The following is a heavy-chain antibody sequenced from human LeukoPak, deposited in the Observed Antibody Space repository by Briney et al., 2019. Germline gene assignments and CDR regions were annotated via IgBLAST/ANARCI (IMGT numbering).Heavy chain of an antibody. CDR3: ARQYTSSWYALGYLDY. CDR1: GFTFSSYW. Sequence: GGSLRLSCAASGFTFSSYWMTWVRQAPGKGLECVANIKQDGSDKYYVDSVKGRFTISRDNAKNSLYLQMNSLRVDDTALYYCARQYTSSWYALGYLDYWGQRTLLTVSS. J-gene: IGHJ4*02. D-gene: IGHD6-13*01. V-gene: IGHV3-7*01. CDR2: IKQDGSDK.